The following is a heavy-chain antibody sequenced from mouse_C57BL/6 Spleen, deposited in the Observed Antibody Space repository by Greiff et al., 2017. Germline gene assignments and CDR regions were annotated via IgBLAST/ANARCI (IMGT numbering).Heavy chain of an antibody. Sequence: EVMLVESGGGLVKPGGSLKLSCAASGFTFSDYGMHWVRQAPEKGLEWVAYISSGSSTIYYADTVKGRFTISRDNAKNTLFLQMTSLRSEDTAMYYCARQYYGSSYYAMDYWGQGTSGTVSS. J-gene: IGHJ4*01. V-gene: IGHV5-17*01. CDR2: ISSGSSTI. CDR1: GFTFSDYG. D-gene: IGHD1-1*01. CDR3: ARQYYGSSYYAMDY.